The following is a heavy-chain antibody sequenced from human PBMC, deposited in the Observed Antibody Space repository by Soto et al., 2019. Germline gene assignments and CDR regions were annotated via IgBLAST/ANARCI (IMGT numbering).Heavy chain of an antibody. CDR1: GYSFTSYW. CDR3: ARHTAYYYDSTGYLADY. J-gene: IGHJ4*02. V-gene: IGHV5-51*01. Sequence: PGESLKISCKGSGYSFTSYWIGWVRQMPGKGLEWMGIIYPGDSDTRYSPSFQGQVTISADKSISTAYLQWSSLKASDTAMYYCARHTAYYYDSTGYLADYWGQGTLVTVSS. D-gene: IGHD3-22*01. CDR2: IYPGDSDT.